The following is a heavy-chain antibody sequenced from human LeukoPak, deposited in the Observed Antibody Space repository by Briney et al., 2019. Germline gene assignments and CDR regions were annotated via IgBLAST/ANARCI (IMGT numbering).Heavy chain of an antibody. CDR1: GFTFSHYS. V-gene: IGHV3-48*01. Sequence: PGGSLRLSCAASGFTFSHYSINWVHQAPGKGLEWVSYISSSSTIYYADSVKGRFTISRDNAKNSLYLQMNSLRAEDTAVYYCARGLYGSGKYYFDYWGQGTLATVSS. CDR2: ISSSSTI. CDR3: ARGLYGSGKYYFDY. J-gene: IGHJ4*02. D-gene: IGHD3-10*01.